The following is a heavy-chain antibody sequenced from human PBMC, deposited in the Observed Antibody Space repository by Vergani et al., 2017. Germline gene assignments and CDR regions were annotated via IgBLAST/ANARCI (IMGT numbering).Heavy chain of an antibody. V-gene: IGHV1-8*01. CDR3: VTGRGIY. Sequence: QVQLAQSGAEVKKLGASVKVSCKAAGYTFTSYDINWVRQATGQGLEWMGWMNPNSGNTGYAQKFQGRVTMTRKTSISTAYMELSSLRSDDTAVYYCVTGRGIYWGQGTLVTVSS. CDR2: MNPNSGNT. CDR1: GYTFTSYD. J-gene: IGHJ4*02. D-gene: IGHD6-13*01.